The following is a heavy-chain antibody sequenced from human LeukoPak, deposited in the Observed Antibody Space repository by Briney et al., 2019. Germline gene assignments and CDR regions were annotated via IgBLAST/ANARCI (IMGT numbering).Heavy chain of an antibody. V-gene: IGHV3-30*18. D-gene: IGHD3-22*01. Sequence: GRSLRLSCAASGFTFSSYGMHWVRQAPGQGLEWVAVITYDGNIKYYADSVRGRFTISRDDSKNTLYLQMNSLRTEDTAVYYCAKGGVSAGYYEQHWGQGTLVTVSS. J-gene: IGHJ1*01. CDR1: GFTFSSYG. CDR3: AKGGVSAGYYEQH. CDR2: ITYDGNIK.